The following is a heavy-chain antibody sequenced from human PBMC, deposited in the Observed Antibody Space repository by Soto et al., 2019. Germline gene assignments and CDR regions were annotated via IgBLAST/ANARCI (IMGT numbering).Heavy chain of an antibody. CDR1: GFTFDDYA. J-gene: IGHJ4*02. Sequence: EVQLVESGGGLVQPGRSLRLSCAASGFTFDDYAMHWVRQAPGKGLEWVSGISWNSGSIGYADSVKGRFTISRDNAKNSLYLQMNSLRAEDTALYYCAKGDGSGSYPDIYTPYFDYWGQGTLVTVSS. D-gene: IGHD3-10*01. CDR2: ISWNSGSI. CDR3: AKGDGSGSYPDIYTPYFDY. V-gene: IGHV3-9*01.